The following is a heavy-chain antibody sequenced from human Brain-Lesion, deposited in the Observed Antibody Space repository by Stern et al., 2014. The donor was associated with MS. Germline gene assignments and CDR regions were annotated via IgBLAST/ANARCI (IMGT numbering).Heavy chain of an antibody. CDR1: GFTFGDYA. V-gene: IGHV3-9*01. J-gene: IGHJ4*02. D-gene: IGHD1-14*01. CDR3: ARDITGSSAYFAY. CDR2: ISWNSGTI. Sequence: VQLVQSGGDLVQPCRSLRLSCAAFGFTFGDYAMHWVLQAPGKGLEWVAGISWNSGTIGYADSVKGRFTTSRDNAYSSLYLQMNSLRPEDTALYYCARDITGSSAYFAYWGQGTLVTVSS.